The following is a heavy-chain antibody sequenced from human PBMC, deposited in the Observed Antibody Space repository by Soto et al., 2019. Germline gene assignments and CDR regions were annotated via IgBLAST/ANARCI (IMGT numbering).Heavy chain of an antibody. Sequence: EVQLLESGGGLVQPGGSLRLSCVASGFTFSTYTMSWVRQAPGKGLEWVSVIWDSGGSSGPSYADSVQGWFSISRDKTRNTGYGPRNSLRGDDTAMYYCAIGRCSTAHCYGHEHWGEGTRVTDTS. CDR2: IWDSGGSSGP. CDR1: GFTFSTYT. D-gene: IGHD2-2*01. CDR3: AIGRCSTAHCYGHEH. V-gene: IGHV3-23*01. J-gene: IGHJ4*02.